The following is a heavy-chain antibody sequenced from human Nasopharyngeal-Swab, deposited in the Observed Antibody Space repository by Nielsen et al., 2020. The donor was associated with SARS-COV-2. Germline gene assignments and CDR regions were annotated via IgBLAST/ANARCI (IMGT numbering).Heavy chain of an antibody. Sequence: SQTLSLTCVISGDSVSNNGATWNWIRQSPSRGLEWLGRTYYTSKRKSDYAVSVTSRLNINPDTSKNQFSLQLSSVTPEDTAIYYCARGGVYYYGMDVWGQGTTVTVSS. V-gene: IGHV6-1*01. CDR3: ARGGVYYYGMDV. D-gene: IGHD6-25*01. CDR1: GDSVSNNGAT. CDR2: TYYTSKRKS. J-gene: IGHJ6*02.